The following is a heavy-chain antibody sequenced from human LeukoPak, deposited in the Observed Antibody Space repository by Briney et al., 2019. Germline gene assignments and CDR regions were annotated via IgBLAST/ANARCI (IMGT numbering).Heavy chain of an antibody. CDR2: IIPIFGTA. J-gene: IGHJ5*02. CDR1: GGTFSSYA. D-gene: IGHD6-13*01. Sequence: SVKVSCKASGGTFSSYAISWVRQAPGQGLEWMGGIIPIFGTANYAQKFQGRVTITADESTSTAYMELSSLRSEDTAVYYCARGLQQLFGNWFDPWGQGTLVTVSS. V-gene: IGHV1-69*01. CDR3: ARGLQQLFGNWFDP.